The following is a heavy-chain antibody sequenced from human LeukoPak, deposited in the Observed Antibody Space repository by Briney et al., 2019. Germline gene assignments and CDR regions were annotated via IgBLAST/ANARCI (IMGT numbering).Heavy chain of an antibody. CDR2: ISDSGIT. D-gene: IGHD3-22*01. Sequence: TASETLSLTCTVSGGSITDYYWSLVRQPPGKGLEWIGYISDSGITNYNPSLESRVTISIDTSKNQFSLKLRSVTAADTAVYYCARVLVVGAFDIWGQGTMVTVSS. J-gene: IGHJ3*02. V-gene: IGHV4-59*08. CDR1: GGSITDYY. CDR3: ARVLVVGAFDI.